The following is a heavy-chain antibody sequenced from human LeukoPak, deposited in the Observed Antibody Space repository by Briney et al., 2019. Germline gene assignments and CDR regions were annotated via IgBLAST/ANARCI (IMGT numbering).Heavy chain of an antibody. Sequence: SETLSLTCAVFSGSFSGYYCGWIRQPPGKGLEWIGDINQSGSTNYNPSLQSRVTISVDTSKNHCSLKLSSVTAADTAVYYCARGHSFYDFWSGYLYFDSWGQGTLVTVSS. CDR2: INQSGST. D-gene: IGHD3-3*01. V-gene: IGHV4-34*01. J-gene: IGHJ4*02. CDR1: SGSFSGYY. CDR3: ARGHSFYDFWSGYLYFDS.